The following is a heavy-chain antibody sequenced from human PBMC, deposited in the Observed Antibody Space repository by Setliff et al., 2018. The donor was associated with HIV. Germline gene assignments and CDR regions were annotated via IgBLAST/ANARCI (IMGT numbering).Heavy chain of an antibody. Sequence: ASVKVSCKASGYTFTGYHMHWVRQAPGQGLEWMGWINPRSGGTKYAQKFQGRVTMTWDTSISAAYMGLSRLRSDDTAVYYCARVDCSSTRCYAFDIWGQGTMVTVSS. CDR3: ARVDCSSTRCYAFDI. D-gene: IGHD2-2*01. V-gene: IGHV1-2*02. CDR2: INPRSGGT. J-gene: IGHJ3*02. CDR1: GYTFTGYH.